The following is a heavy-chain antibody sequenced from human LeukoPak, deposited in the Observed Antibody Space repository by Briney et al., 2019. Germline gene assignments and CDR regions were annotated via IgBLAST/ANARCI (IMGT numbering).Heavy chain of an antibody. D-gene: IGHD6-13*01. CDR2: IYHSGST. CDR3: ARSPYSSRSFDY. Sequence: SSETLSLTCAVYGGSFSGYYWSWIRQPPGKGLEWIGEIYHSGSTNYNPSLKSRVTISVDKSKNQFSLKLSSVTAADTAVYYCARSPYSSRSFDYWGQGTLVTVSS. J-gene: IGHJ4*02. V-gene: IGHV4-34*01. CDR1: GGSFSGYY.